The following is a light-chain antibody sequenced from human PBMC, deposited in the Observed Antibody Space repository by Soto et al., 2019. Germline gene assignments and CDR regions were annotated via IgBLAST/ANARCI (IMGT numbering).Light chain of an antibody. CDR2: EVS. J-gene: IGLJ2*01. Sequence: QSALTQPASVSGSPGQSITISCTGTSSDVGGYNYVSWYQQHPGKAPKLMIYEVSNRPSGVANRFSGSKSGNTASLTISGVQAEEEEDYFCNSYTASSTLVIFGGGTKLTVL. CDR3: NSYTASSTLVI. CDR1: SSDVGGYNY. V-gene: IGLV2-14*01.